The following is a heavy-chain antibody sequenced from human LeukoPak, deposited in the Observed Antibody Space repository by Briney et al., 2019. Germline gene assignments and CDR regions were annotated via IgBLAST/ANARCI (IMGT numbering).Heavy chain of an antibody. J-gene: IGHJ2*01. Sequence: GGSLRLSCAASGFTFSSYAMSWVRQVPGKGLEWVSGINWIGGSTGYGDSVKGRFTISRDNAKNSLYLQMNSLRAEDTALYYCAKNWGSFSWYFDLWGRGTLVTVSS. CDR1: GFTFSSYA. CDR2: INWIGGST. V-gene: IGHV3-20*04. CDR3: AKNWGSFSWYFDL. D-gene: IGHD2/OR15-2a*01.